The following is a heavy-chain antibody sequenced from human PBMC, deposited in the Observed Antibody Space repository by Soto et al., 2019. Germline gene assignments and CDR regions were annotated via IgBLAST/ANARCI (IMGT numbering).Heavy chain of an antibody. CDR2: TYYSGST. CDR1: GGSISSGGYY. V-gene: IGHV4-31*03. D-gene: IGHD3-3*01. CDR3: ARIWSGYFRYFDY. Sequence: SETLSLTCTVSGGSISSGGYYWSWIRQHPGKGLEWIGYTYYSGSTYYNPSLKSRVTISVDTSKNQFSLKLSSVTAADTAVYYCARIWSGYFRYFDYWGQGTLVTVSS. J-gene: IGHJ4*02.